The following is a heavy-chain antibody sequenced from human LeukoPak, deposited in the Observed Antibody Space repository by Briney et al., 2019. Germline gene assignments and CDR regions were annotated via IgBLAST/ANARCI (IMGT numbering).Heavy chain of an antibody. V-gene: IGHV4-34*01. J-gene: IGHJ3*02. CDR1: GGSFSGYY. D-gene: IGHD1-26*01. Sequence: SETLSLTCAVYGGSFSGYYWSWIRQPPGKGLEWIGEINHSGSTNYNPSLKSRVTISVDTSRNQFSLKLSSVTAADTAVYYCARDTSGSLDIWGQGTMVTVSS. CDR2: INHSGST. CDR3: ARDTSGSLDI.